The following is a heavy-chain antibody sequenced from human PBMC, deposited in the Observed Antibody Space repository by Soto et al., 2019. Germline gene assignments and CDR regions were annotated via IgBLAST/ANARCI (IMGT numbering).Heavy chain of an antibody. V-gene: IGHV2-5*02. J-gene: IGHJ4*02. Sequence: QITLKESGPTLVRPTQTLTLTCTFSGFSLSTTGVAVAWIRQPPGEALEWLALIYWDDDKRYNSSLKSRLTIXEDTSRDQVVLAMTNMDPMDTATYFCAHSQRGPRDFWGPGILVTVSS. CDR1: GFSLSTTGVA. CDR2: IYWDDDK. CDR3: AHSQRGPRDF. D-gene: IGHD5-12*01.